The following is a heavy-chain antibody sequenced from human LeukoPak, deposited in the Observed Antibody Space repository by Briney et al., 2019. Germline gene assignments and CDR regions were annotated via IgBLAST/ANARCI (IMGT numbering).Heavy chain of an antibody. CDR2: ISGSGGGT. CDR1: GVTFSSYV. Sequence: GGSLRLSCEASGVTFSSYVMSWVRQAPGKGPEWVSGISGSGGGTYYAASVKGRFAISRDNSKNTLYLQMNSLRAEDTAVYYCVQEGPRGLAFDIWGQGTKVTVSS. J-gene: IGHJ3*02. V-gene: IGHV3-23*01. CDR3: VQEGPRGLAFDI.